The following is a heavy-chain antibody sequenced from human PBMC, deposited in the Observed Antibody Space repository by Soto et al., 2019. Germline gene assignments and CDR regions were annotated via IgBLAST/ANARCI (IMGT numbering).Heavy chain of an antibody. CDR3: ARRFRGATQREPIFDY. D-gene: IGHD1-26*01. Sequence: GASVKVSCKASGGTFSSYAISWVRQAPGQGLEWMGGIIPIFGTANYAQKFQGRVTITADESTSTAYMELSSLRSEDTAVYYCARRFRGATQREPIFDYWGQGTLVTVSS. V-gene: IGHV1-69*13. CDR1: GGTFSSYA. J-gene: IGHJ4*02. CDR2: IIPIFGTA.